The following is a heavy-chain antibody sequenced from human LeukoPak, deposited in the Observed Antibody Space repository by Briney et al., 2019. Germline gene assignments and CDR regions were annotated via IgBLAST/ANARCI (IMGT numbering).Heavy chain of an antibody. V-gene: IGHV3-23*01. J-gene: IGHJ4*02. Sequence: PGGSLRLSCATSGFNFTRYAMSWVRQAPGKGLEWVAAISRRADSTYYADSVKGRLTIFRDNAKSSLFLQMNGLRAEDTAVYYCAKASFYYDFWSGPFASWGQGSLVVVSS. CDR3: AKASFYYDFWSGPFAS. CDR2: ISRRADST. CDR1: GFNFTRYA. D-gene: IGHD3-3*01.